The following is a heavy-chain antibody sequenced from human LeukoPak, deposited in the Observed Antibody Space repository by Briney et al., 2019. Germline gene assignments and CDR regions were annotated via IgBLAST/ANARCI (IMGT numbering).Heavy chain of an antibody. J-gene: IGHJ5*02. CDR3: AREPNYYDSSGYYSNWFDP. Sequence: SVKVSCKASGGTFSSYAISWVRQAPGQGLEWMGGIIPIFGTANYAQKFQGRVTITADESTSTAYMELSSLRSEDTAVYHCAREPNYYDSSGYYSNWFDPWGQGTLVTVSS. V-gene: IGHV1-69*13. CDR2: IIPIFGTA. D-gene: IGHD3-22*01. CDR1: GGTFSSYA.